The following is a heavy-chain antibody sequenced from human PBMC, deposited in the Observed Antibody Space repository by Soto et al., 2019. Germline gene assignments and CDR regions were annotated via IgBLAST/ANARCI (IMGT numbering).Heavy chain of an antibody. J-gene: IGHJ6*02. CDR3: ARDHPQLLWFGMDV. Sequence: QVQLVQSGAEVKKPGASVKVSCKASGYTFTSYAMHWVRQAPGQRLEWMGWINAGNGNTKYSQKFQGRVTITRDTSASTAYMELSSLRSEDTAVYYCARDHPQLLWFGMDVWGQGTTVTVSS. V-gene: IGHV1-3*01. D-gene: IGHD3-10*01. CDR2: INAGNGNT. CDR1: GYTFTSYA.